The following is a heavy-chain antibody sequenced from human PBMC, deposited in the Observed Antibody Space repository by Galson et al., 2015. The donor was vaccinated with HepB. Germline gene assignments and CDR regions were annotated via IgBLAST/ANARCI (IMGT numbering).Heavy chain of an antibody. CDR1: GFTFSSYA. CDR3: ARNGGEFRPVVPAAIKRYYYYYMDV. Sequence: SLRLSCAASGFTFSSYAMSWVRQAPGKGLEWVSAISGSGGSTYYADSVKGRFTISRDNSKNTLYLQMNSLRAEDTAVYYCARNGGEFRPVVPAAIKRYYYYYMDVWGKGTTVTVSS. CDR2: ISGSGGST. V-gene: IGHV3-23*01. J-gene: IGHJ6*03. D-gene: IGHD2-2*01.